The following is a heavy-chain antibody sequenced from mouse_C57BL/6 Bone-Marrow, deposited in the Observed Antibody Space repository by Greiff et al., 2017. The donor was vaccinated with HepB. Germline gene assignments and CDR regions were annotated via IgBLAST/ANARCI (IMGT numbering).Heavy chain of an antibody. V-gene: IGHV1-81*01. CDR1: GYTFRSYG. CDR3: ARSPITTVGGDYAMDY. J-gene: IGHJ4*01. D-gene: IGHD1-1*01. CDR2: IYPRSGNT. Sequence: QVQLKQSGAGLARPGASLKLSCAASGYTFRSYGISWVRQSTGQGLEWIGEIYPRSGNTYYNEKFKGKATLTADKASSTAYMELRSLTSEDSAVYFCARSPITTVGGDYAMDYWGQGTSVTVSS.